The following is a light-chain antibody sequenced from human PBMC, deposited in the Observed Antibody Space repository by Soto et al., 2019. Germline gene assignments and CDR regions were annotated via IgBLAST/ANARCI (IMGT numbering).Light chain of an antibody. CDR1: QRVLYISKNRNH. J-gene: IGKJ4*01. Sequence: DIVRTQSPDALAVSLGERATINCKSSQRVLYISKNRNHLAWYQQRPGQPPKVLIYWASTRESGVPDRFSGSGSGTDFTLTISSLQAEDVAVYYCQQYYSTPSVGGGTKVEIQ. V-gene: IGKV4-1*01. CDR3: QQYYSTPS. CDR2: WAS.